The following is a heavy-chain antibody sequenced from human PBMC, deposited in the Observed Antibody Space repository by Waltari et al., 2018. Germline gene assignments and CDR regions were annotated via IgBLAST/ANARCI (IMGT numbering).Heavy chain of an antibody. CDR1: GGTFSSYA. CDR2: TLPFFGTA. V-gene: IGHV1-69*05. Sequence: QVQLVQSGAEVKKPGSSVKVSCKASGGTFSSYAISWVRQAPGQGLEWMGGTLPFFGTATYAKKSQGRAPVTRDESPSTAYMGLSSLRSEEPAGDYGGGLQTRFKTGTRGGGEDYWGQGTLVTVSS. J-gene: IGHJ4*02. CDR3: GGLQTRFKTGTRGGGEDY. D-gene: IGHD1-1*01.